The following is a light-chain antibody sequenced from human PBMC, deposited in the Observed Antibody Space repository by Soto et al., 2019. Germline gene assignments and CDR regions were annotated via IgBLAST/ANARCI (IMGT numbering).Light chain of an antibody. CDR3: NSYTSASTYV. J-gene: IGLJ1*01. Sequence: ALTQPASVSGSPGQSITISCTGTGSDIGSYNYVSWYQHHPGKVPKFIIYDVTNRPSGVSDRFSGSKSGNTASLTISGLQAEDEADYYCNSYTSASTYVFGTGTKVTVL. V-gene: IGLV2-14*03. CDR1: GSDIGSYNY. CDR2: DVT.